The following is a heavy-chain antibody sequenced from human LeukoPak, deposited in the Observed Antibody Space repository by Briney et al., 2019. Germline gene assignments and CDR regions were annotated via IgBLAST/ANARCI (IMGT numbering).Heavy chain of an antibody. CDR1: GGTFSSYA. CDR3: ARSTTMVRGDPINWFDP. CDR2: IIPIFGTA. J-gene: IGHJ5*02. D-gene: IGHD3-10*01. V-gene: IGHV1-69*06. Sequence: SVKVSCKASGGTFSSYAISWVRQAPGQGLEWMGGIIPIFGTANYAQKFQGRVTITADKSTSTAYMELSSLRSEDTAVYYCARSTTMVRGDPINWFDPWGQGTLVTVSS.